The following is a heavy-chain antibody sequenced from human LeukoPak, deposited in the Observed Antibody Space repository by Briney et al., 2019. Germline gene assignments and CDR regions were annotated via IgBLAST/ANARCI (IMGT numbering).Heavy chain of an antibody. CDR3: AGGSWHYFDY. CDR1: GFTFDDYA. J-gene: IGHJ4*02. D-gene: IGHD1-26*01. Sequence: GGSLRLSCAASGFTFDDYAMHWVRQAPGKGLEWVSGISWNSGSIGYADSVKGRFTISRDNAKNSLYLQMNSLRAEDTALYYCAGGSWHYFDYWGQGTLVTVSS. CDR2: ISWNSGSI. V-gene: IGHV3-9*01.